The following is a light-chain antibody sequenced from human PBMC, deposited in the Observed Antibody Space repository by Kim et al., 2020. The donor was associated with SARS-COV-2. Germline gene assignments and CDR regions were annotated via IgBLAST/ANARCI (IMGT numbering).Light chain of an antibody. CDR1: QSVSNY. Sequence: LSPGERATLSCRVSQSVSNYLVWYQQKAGQAPRLLIYDASNRATGVPARFSGSGSGTDFILTISSLEPEDFAVYYCQQRTNWPITFGQGTRLEIK. CDR2: DAS. J-gene: IGKJ5*01. V-gene: IGKV3-11*01. CDR3: QQRTNWPIT.